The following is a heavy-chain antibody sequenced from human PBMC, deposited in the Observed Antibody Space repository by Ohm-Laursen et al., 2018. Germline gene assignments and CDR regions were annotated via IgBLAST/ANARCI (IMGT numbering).Heavy chain of an antibody. CDR3: ARHLIAARPGGRFDP. CDR2: ISYSGRT. CDR1: GGSLSSYY. D-gene: IGHD6-6*01. Sequence: TLSLTCTVSGGSLSSYYRSWIRQPPGKGLERIGYISYSGRTTYNLSLESRFTISADTSKNQFSLKVNSVTAADTAVYYCARHLIAARPGGRFDPWGQGTLVTVSS. J-gene: IGHJ5*01. V-gene: IGHV4-59*08.